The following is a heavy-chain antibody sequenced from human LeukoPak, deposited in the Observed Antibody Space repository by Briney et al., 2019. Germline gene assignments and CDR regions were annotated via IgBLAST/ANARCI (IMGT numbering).Heavy chain of an antibody. CDR2: MNPNSGNT. Sequence: ASVKVSCKASGYTFTSYDINWVRQATGQGLEWMGWMNPNSGNTGYAQKFQGRVTIIRNTSISTAYMELSSLRSEDTAVYYCARGRCFAMPSIAARDDAFDIWAQGTMDTVS. V-gene: IGHV1-8*03. J-gene: IGHJ3*02. CDR1: GYTFTSYD. CDR3: ARGRCFAMPSIAARDDAFDI. D-gene: IGHD6-6*01.